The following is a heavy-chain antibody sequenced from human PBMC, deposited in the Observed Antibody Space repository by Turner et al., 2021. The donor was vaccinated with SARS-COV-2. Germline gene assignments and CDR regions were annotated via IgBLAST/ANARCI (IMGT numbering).Heavy chain of an antibody. V-gene: IGHV3-23*01. D-gene: IGHD2-15*01. J-gene: IGHJ4*02. CDR3: AKGGGPYCSGGSCYPGSFDY. Sequence: EVQLLESGGGLVQPGGSLRLSCSASGFTFSSYAMSWVRQAPGKGLEGVSAIRGSGGSRYYADSVKGRFTISRDNSKNTLYLQMNRLRAEDTAVYYCAKGGGPYCSGGSCYPGSFDYWGQGTLVTVSS. CDR2: IRGSGGSR. CDR1: GFTFSSYA.